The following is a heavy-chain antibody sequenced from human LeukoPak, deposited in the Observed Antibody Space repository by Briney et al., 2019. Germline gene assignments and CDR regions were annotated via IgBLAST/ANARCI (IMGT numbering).Heavy chain of an antibody. CDR2: ISSSGSTI. D-gene: IGHD6-13*01. J-gene: IGHJ4*02. V-gene: IGHV3-48*03. CDR1: GFTFSSYE. CDR3: ARGGGIAAAALPLAY. Sequence: GGSLRLSCAASGFTFSSYEMNWVRQAPGKGLEWVSYISSSGSTIYYADSVKGRFTISRDNAKNSLYLQMNSLRAEDTAVYYCARGGGIAAAALPLAYWGQGTLVTVSS.